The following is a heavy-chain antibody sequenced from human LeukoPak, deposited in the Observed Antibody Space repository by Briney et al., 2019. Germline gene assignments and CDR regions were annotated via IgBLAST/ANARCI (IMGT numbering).Heavy chain of an antibody. D-gene: IGHD3-10*01. CDR3: ARLRYYGSGSYHPHFDY. Sequence: GESLKISCKGSGYSFTSYWIGLVRQLPGKGLEGMGIIYPGDSDTRFSPSFQGQVTISADKSISPAYLQWSSLKASDTAMYYCARLRYYGSGSYHPHFDYWGQGTLVTVSS. J-gene: IGHJ4*02. CDR1: GYSFTSYW. CDR2: IYPGDSDT. V-gene: IGHV5-51*01.